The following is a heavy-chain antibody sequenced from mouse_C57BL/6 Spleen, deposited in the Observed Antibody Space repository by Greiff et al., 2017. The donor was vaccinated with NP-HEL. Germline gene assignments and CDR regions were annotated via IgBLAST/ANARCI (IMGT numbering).Heavy chain of an antibody. CDR1: GYTFTSYG. Sequence: VQLQQSGAELARPGASVKLSCKASGYTFTSYGISWVKQRPGQGLEWIGEIYPRSGNTYYNEKFKGKATLTADKSSSTAYMELRSLTSEDSAVYFCARPGTTVVEGFAYWGQGTLVTVSA. J-gene: IGHJ3*01. D-gene: IGHD1-1*01. CDR2: IYPRSGNT. CDR3: ARPGTTVVEGFAY. V-gene: IGHV1-81*01.